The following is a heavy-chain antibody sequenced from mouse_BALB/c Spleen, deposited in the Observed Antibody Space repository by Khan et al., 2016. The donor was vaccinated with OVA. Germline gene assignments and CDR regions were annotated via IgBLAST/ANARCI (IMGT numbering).Heavy chain of an antibody. V-gene: IGHV1-7*01. Sequence: VQLQQSGAELAKPGASVKMSCKASGYTFTTYWMHWVKQRPGQGLEWIGYINPTSGYTDYNEKFKDRATLSEDKSSSTAYMQLSSLTSEDSAVYYCTRDRIDYGGQGTTLTVSS. CDR3: TRDRIDY. J-gene: IGHJ2*01. CDR2: INPTSGYT. CDR1: GYTFTTYW.